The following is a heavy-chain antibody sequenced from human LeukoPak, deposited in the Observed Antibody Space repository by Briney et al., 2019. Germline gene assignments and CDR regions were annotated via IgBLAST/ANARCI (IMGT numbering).Heavy chain of an antibody. D-gene: IGHD3-10*01. Sequence: GGSLRLSCVASGFTFSSYWMNWVRQAPGKGLEWVANIKQDGSEKYYVDSVKGRFTISRDNAKNSLYLQMNSLRAEDTALYYCARSGYYGSGSYSDYWGQGTLVTVSS. CDR2: IKQDGSEK. V-gene: IGHV3-7*05. CDR1: GFTFSSYW. CDR3: ARSGYYGSGSYSDY. J-gene: IGHJ4*02.